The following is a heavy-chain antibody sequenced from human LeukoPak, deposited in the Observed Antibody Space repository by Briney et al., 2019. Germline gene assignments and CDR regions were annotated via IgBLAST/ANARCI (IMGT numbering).Heavy chain of an antibody. CDR3: VRDTGTTYYYGSGSSDGMDV. J-gene: IGHJ6*02. CDR2: IYSGGST. Sequence: GGSLRLSCAASGFTVSSNYMSWVRQAPGKGLEWVSVIYSGGSTYYADSVKGRFTISRDNSKNTLYLQMNSLRAEDTAVYYCVRDTGTTYYYGSGSSDGMDVWGQGTTVTVSS. CDR1: GFTVSSNY. V-gene: IGHV3-66*01. D-gene: IGHD3-10*01.